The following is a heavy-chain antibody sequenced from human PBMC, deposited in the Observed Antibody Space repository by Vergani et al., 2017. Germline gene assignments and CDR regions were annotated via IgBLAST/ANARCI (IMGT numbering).Heavy chain of an antibody. Sequence: EVQLVESGGGLVQPGGSLRLSCAASGSTFSSYAMNWVRQAPGEGLEWVSGISGSGGFTYYADSVKGRFTISRDNSKNTMFLQMNNLRAEDTAVYYCAKDNVPGYYDSSGYCDYWGQGTLVTVSS. CDR2: ISGSGGFT. V-gene: IGHV3-23*04. CDR1: GSTFSSYA. J-gene: IGHJ4*02. D-gene: IGHD3-22*01. CDR3: AKDNVPGYYDSSGYCDY.